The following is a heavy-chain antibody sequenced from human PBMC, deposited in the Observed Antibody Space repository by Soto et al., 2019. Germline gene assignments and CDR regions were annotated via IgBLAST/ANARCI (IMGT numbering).Heavy chain of an antibody. CDR1: GYTSANYY. CDR3: ARDRRDLYALDV. V-gene: IGHV1-46*01. Sequence: QVQLVQSGAEVRKPGASVKVSCKASGYTSANYYMHWVRQAPGQGLEWMGIINPSGNTTNYAQKFQGRVTMARDTSTSTVYMELSSLRSEDTALYYCARDRRDLYALDVWGQGTTVTVSS. J-gene: IGHJ6*02. CDR2: INPSGNTT.